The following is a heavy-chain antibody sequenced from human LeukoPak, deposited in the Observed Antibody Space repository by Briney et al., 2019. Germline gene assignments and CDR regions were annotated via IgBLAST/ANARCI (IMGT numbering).Heavy chain of an antibody. CDR1: GFTFSSYA. J-gene: IGHJ4*02. Sequence: GGSLRLSCAASGFTFSSYAMSWVRQAPGKGLEWVSAISGSGGSTYYADSVKGRFTISRDNSKNTLYLQMNSLRAEDTAVYYCAKDSPLGGLSSSWRDYWGQGTLVTVSS. V-gene: IGHV3-23*01. CDR3: AKDSPLGGLSSSWRDY. CDR2: ISGSGGST. D-gene: IGHD6-13*01.